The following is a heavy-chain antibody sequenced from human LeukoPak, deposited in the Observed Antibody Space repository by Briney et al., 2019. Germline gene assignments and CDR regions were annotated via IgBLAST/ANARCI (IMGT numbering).Heavy chain of an antibody. CDR2: INHSGST. CDR1: GGSFSGYY. D-gene: IGHD3-10*01. V-gene: IGHV4-34*01. Sequence: SETLSLTCAVYGGSFSGYYWSWVRQPPGKGLEWIGEINHSGSTNYNPSLKSRVTISVDTSKNQFSLKLSSVTAADTAVYYCARHVLLWFGEIHFDIWGQGTMVTVSS. J-gene: IGHJ3*02. CDR3: ARHVLLWFGEIHFDI.